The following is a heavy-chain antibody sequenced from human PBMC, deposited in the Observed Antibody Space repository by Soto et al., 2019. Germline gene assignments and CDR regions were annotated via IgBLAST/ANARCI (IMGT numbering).Heavy chain of an antibody. V-gene: IGHV3-33*01. CDR2: IWYDGSNK. D-gene: IGHD3-3*01. CDR1: GFTFSSYG. Sequence: QVQLVESGGGVVQPGRSLRLSCAASGFTFSSYGMHWVRQAPGKGLEWVAVIWYDGSNKYYADSVKGRFTISRDNSKNTLYLQMNSLRAEDTAVYYCARDHNDFWSGYLRNWFDPWGQGTLVTVSS. J-gene: IGHJ5*02. CDR3: ARDHNDFWSGYLRNWFDP.